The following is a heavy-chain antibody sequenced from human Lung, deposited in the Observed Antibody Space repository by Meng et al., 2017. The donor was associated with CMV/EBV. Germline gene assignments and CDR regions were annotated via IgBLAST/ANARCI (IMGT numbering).Heavy chain of an antibody. J-gene: IGHJ3*01. CDR3: ARDRAWLGRGSFDF. CDR1: GVSVTYNSYY. Sequence: SETLSLXCTVSGVSVTYNSYYWSWIRQSPGKGLEWIGYIYVSKNTKYNPSLQSRVTMSVDTTKNQVFLKLSSVTAADTAVYYCARDRAWLGRGSFDFWGQGTVVTVSS. V-gene: IGHV4-61*01. D-gene: IGHD3-9*01. CDR2: IYVSKNT.